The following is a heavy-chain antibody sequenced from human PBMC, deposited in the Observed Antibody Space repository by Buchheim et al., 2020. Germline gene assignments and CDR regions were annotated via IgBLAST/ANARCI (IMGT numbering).Heavy chain of an antibody. CDR2: INPGGGST. V-gene: IGHV1-46*01. J-gene: IGHJ6*02. D-gene: IGHD1-1*01. Sequence: QAQLVQSGAEVKKPGASVTVSCKASGYTFIGDYIFWVRQAPGQGLEWMGMINPGGGSTTYAQKFQGRVTVTRDTSTSTVYMELSSLRSEDTAVYYCSRGNWNQYGMDVWGQGTT. CDR1: GYTFIGDY. CDR3: SRGNWNQYGMDV.